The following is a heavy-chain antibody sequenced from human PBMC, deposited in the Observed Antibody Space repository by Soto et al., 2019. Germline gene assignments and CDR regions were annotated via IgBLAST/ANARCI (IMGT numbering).Heavy chain of an antibody. D-gene: IGHD4-17*01. J-gene: IGHJ4*02. V-gene: IGHV1-18*01. CDR1: GYTFTSYG. CDR3: ARGTTVETGSY. Sequence: QVQLVQSGAAVKKPGASVKVSCKASGYTFTSYGISWVRQAPGQGLEWMGWISAYNGNSNYGHKLQCRVTMTTDTPTSTAYRELRSLRSDDTAVYYCARGTTVETGSYWGQGTLVTVSS. CDR2: ISAYNGNS.